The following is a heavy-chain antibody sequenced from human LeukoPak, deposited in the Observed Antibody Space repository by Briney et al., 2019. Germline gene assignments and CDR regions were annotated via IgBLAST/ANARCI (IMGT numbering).Heavy chain of an antibody. V-gene: IGHV3-23*01. CDR3: AKDLPRSGWSFDS. CDR2: ITDSGGST. D-gene: IGHD6-19*01. Sequence: GGSLRLSCVASGFTSSSHAMSWVRQGPGKGLGWVSSITDSGGSTYHADSVKGRFTISRDNSKNTLYLQMNSLRAEDTAVYYCAKDLPRSGWSFDSWGQGTLVTVSA. J-gene: IGHJ4*02. CDR1: GFTSSSHA.